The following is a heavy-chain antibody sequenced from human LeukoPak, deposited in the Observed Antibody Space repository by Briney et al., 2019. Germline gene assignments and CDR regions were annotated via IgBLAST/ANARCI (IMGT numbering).Heavy chain of an antibody. CDR2: ISSSSSYI. V-gene: IGHV3-21*01. Sequence: GGSLRLSCAASGFTFSSYSMNWVRQAPGKGLEWVSSISSSSSYIYYADSVKGRFAISRDNAKNSLYLQMNSLRAEDTAVYYCARVGPITMIVSEFDYWGQGTLVTVSS. CDR3: ARVGPITMIVSEFDY. CDR1: GFTFSSYS. J-gene: IGHJ4*02. D-gene: IGHD3-22*01.